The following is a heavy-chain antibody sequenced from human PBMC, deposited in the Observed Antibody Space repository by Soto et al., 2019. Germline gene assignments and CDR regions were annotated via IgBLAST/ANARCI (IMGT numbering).Heavy chain of an antibody. CDR2: ISYDGSNK. J-gene: IGHJ4*02. Sequence: SLRLSCAASGFTLSSYGMHWVRQAPGKGLEWVAVISYDGSNKYYADSVKGRFTISRDNSKNTLYLQMNSLRAEDTAVYYCAKDHLPSGGNYFDYWGQGTLVTVSS. V-gene: IGHV3-30*18. CDR1: GFTLSSYG. CDR3: AKDHLPSGGNYFDY. D-gene: IGHD1-26*01.